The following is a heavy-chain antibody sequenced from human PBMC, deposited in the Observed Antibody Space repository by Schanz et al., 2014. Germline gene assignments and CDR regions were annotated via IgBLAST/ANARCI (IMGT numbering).Heavy chain of an antibody. V-gene: IGHV3-23*01. J-gene: IGHJ6*02. CDR1: GFTFSTHA. CDR2: ISGDHRNT. Sequence: EMQLLESGGGLIQPGGSLRLSCAASGFTFSTHAMSWVRQAPGKGLEWVSSISGDHRNTFYADSVKGRFTISRDNSKSTLYLQMNSLRAEDTAVYYCAKDGPGGSGSYSADGGMDVWGQGTTVTVSS. CDR3: AKDGPGGSGSYSADGGMDV. D-gene: IGHD3-10*01.